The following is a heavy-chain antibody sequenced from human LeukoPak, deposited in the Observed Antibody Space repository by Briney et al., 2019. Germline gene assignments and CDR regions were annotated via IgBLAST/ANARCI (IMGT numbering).Heavy chain of an antibody. D-gene: IGHD2-2*02. J-gene: IGHJ4*02. CDR1: GGSFSGYY. Sequence: NPSETLSLTCAVYGGSFSGYYWSWIRQPPGKGLEWIGEINHSGSTNYNPSLKSRVTISVDTSKNQFSLKLSSVTAADTAVYYCARALGYCSSTSCYTRMPLGDYWGQGTLVTVSS. V-gene: IGHV4-34*01. CDR3: ARALGYCSSTSCYTRMPLGDY. CDR2: INHSGST.